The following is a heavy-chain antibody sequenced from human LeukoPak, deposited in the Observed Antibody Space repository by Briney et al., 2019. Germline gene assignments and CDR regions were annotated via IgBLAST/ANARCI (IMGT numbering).Heavy chain of an antibody. CDR1: GFTFSSYW. J-gene: IGHJ6*03. V-gene: IGHV3-7*01. Sequence: GGSLRLSCAASGFTFSSYWMSWVRQAPGKGLEWVANIKQDGSEKYYVDSVKGRFTISRDNAKNSLYLQMNSLRAEDTAVYYCARETYVYYYDSSGYPFDYYYMDVWGKGTTVTVSS. D-gene: IGHD3-22*01. CDR2: IKQDGSEK. CDR3: ARETYVYYYDSSGYPFDYYYMDV.